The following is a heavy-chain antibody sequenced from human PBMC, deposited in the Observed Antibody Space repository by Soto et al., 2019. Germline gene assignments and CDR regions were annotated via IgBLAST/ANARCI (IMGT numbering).Heavy chain of an antibody. J-gene: IGHJ5*02. CDR3: ARDNLMVRGVTNWFDP. Sequence: SETLSLTCAVYGGSFSGYYWSWIRQPPGKGLEWIGEINHSGSTYYNPSLKSRVTISVDTSKNQFSLKLSSVTAADTAVYYCARDNLMVRGVTNWFDPWGQGTLVTVSS. CDR2: INHSGST. D-gene: IGHD3-10*01. CDR1: GGSFSGYY. V-gene: IGHV4-34*01.